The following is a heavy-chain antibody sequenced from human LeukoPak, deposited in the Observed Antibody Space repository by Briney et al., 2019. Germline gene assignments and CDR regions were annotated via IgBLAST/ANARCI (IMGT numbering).Heavy chain of an antibody. CDR2: MNPNSGNT. J-gene: IGHJ4*02. D-gene: IGHD6-6*01. CDR3: AREPSLHSSSSYNY. V-gene: IGHV1-8*01. Sequence: ASVKVSCKASGYTFTSYDINWVRQATGQGLEWMVWMNPNSGNTGYAQKFQGRVTMTRDTSITTAYMELSSLSSEDTAMYYCAREPSLHSSSSYNYWGQGPLVTVSS. CDR1: GYTFTSYD.